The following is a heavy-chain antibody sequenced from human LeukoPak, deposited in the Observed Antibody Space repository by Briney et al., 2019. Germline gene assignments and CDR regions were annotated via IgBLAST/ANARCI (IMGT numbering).Heavy chain of an antibody. J-gene: IGHJ4*02. CDR1: GFTFSSHG. V-gene: IGHV3-30*18. CDR2: ISYDGNNK. CDR3: AKDDGQGY. Sequence: AGSLRLSCAASGFTFSSHGFHWVRQAPGKGLEWVAVISYDGNNKKYADSVKGRFTISRDNSKNTLYLQMNSLRAEDTAVYFCAKDDGQGYWGQGTPVTVSS.